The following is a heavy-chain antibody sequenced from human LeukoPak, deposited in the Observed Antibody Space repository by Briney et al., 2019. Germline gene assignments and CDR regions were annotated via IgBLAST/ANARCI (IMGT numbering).Heavy chain of an antibody. CDR1: GYRFTNYW. CDR2: IYPADSDT. J-gene: IGHJ4*02. CDR3: ARFWYQLPPEPDY. Sequence: GESLKISCKGSGYRFTNYWIGWVRQMPGKGLEWMGIIYPADSDTRYSPSFQGQVTFSADKSISTAYLQWSSLRASDTAIYYCARFWYQLPPEPDYWGQGTAVTVSS. D-gene: IGHD2-2*01. V-gene: IGHV5-51*01.